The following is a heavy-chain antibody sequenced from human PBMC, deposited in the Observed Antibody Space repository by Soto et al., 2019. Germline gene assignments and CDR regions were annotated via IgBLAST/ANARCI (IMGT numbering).Heavy chain of an antibody. V-gene: IGHV3-33*01. Sequence: PGGSLRLSCAASGFTFSTYVMHWVRQAPGKGLEWVAAIWYDASNIYYADSVKGRFTISRDNSKNTLYLQINSLRVEDTAVYYCASLIDSFDIWGRGTMVTVSS. CDR3: ASLIDSFDI. CDR1: GFTFSTYV. CDR2: IWYDASNI. J-gene: IGHJ3*02.